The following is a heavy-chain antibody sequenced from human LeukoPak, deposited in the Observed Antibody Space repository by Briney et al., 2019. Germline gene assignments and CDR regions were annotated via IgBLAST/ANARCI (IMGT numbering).Heavy chain of an antibody. CDR3: AKVWEAYCGGDCFSPFDY. CDR1: GFTFSSYG. CDR2: ISYDGSNK. J-gene: IGHJ4*02. V-gene: IGHV3-30*18. D-gene: IGHD2-21*02. Sequence: PGRSLRLSCAASGFTFSSYGMHWVRQAPGKGLEWVAVISYDGSNKYYADSVKGRFTISRDNSKETLNLQMNSLRAEDTAIYYCAKVWEAYCGGDCFSPFDYWGQGTLVTVSS.